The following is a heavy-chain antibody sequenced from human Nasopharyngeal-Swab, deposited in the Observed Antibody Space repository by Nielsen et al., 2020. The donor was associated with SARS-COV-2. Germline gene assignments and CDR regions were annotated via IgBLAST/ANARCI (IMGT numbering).Heavy chain of an antibody. CDR3: ARDHPLDGSSDDAFDI. CDR1: GFTFSSYA. Sequence: GESLKISCAASGFTFSSYAMHWVRQAPGKGLEWVAVIWYDGSNKYYADSVKGRFTISRDNSKNTLYLQMNSLRAEDTAVYYCARDHPLDGSSDDAFDIWGQGTMVTVSS. CDR2: IWYDGSNK. D-gene: IGHD1-26*01. V-gene: IGHV3-33*08. J-gene: IGHJ3*02.